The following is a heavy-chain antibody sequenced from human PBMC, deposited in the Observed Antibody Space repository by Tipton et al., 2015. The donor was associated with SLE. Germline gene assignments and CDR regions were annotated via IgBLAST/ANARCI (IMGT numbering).Heavy chain of an antibody. D-gene: IGHD7-27*01. V-gene: IGHV3-30*02. Sequence: SLRLSCAASGFTFSSYGMHWVRQAPGKGLEWVAFIRYDGSNKYYADSVKGRFTISRDNSKNTLYLQMNSLRAEDTAVYYCAKEWGWGRSYYFDYWGQGTLVTVSS. CDR2: IRYDGSNK. CDR3: AKEWGWGRSYYFDY. CDR1: GFTFSSYG. J-gene: IGHJ4*02.